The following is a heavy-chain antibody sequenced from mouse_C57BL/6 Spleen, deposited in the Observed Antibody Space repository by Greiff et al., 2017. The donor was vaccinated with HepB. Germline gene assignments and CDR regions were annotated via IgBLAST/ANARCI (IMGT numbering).Heavy chain of an antibody. CDR3: ARSATVVATGAMDY. CDR2: INPSSGYT. J-gene: IGHJ4*01. D-gene: IGHD1-1*01. V-gene: IGHV1-4*01. CDR1: GYTFTSYT. Sequence: VQLQQSGAELARPGASVKMSCKASGYTFTSYTMHWVKQRPGQGLEWIGYINPSSGYTKYNQKFKDKATLTADKSSSTAYMQLSSLTSEDSAVYYWARSATVVATGAMDYWGQGTSVTVSS.